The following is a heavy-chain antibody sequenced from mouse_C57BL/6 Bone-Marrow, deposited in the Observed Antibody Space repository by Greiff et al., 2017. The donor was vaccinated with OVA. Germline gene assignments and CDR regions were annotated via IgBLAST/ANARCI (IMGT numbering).Heavy chain of an antibody. CDR3: TIPYYYGSSYSY. D-gene: IGHD1-1*01. Sequence: VPLQQSGTVLARPGASVTLSCKTSGYTFTRSWLHWVQQRPGQGLEWIGALYPGNSDTSYNQKFKGKAKLTAVTSASTAYMELSSLTNEDSAVYYCTIPYYYGSSYSYWGQGTTLTVSS. CDR1: GYTFTRSW. J-gene: IGHJ2*01. V-gene: IGHV1-5*01. CDR2: LYPGNSDT.